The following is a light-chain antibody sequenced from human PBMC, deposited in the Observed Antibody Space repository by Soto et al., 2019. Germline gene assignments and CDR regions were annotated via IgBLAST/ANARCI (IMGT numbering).Light chain of an antibody. V-gene: IGKV3-11*01. CDR2: DAS. Sequence: EVVLAQSTATLSLSPGERATLSCRASQSFSIYLAWYQQKPGQAPRLLIYDASNRATGIPARFSGSGSGTDFTLTISSLEPEDFAVYYCQQRSNWPLIITFGQGTRLEIK. CDR1: QSFSIY. CDR3: QQRSNWPLIIT. J-gene: IGKJ5*01.